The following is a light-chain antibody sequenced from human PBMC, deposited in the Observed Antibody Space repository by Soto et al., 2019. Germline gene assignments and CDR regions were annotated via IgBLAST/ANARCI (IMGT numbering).Light chain of an antibody. CDR2: DAS. J-gene: IGKJ1*01. CDR1: QSVSNY. CDR3: QQRRKMPLT. V-gene: IGKV3-11*01. Sequence: EIVLTQSPATLSLSPGERATLSCRASQSVSNYLAWYQLKSGQAPRLLIYDASNRATGIPARFSGTGSGTDFTLTISSLEAEDFAVYYCQQRRKMPLTFGDATTVDLK.